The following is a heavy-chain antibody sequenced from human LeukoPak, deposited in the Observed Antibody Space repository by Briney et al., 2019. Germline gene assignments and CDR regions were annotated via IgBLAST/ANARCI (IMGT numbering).Heavy chain of an antibody. V-gene: IGHV3-23*01. J-gene: IGHJ4*02. CDR3: AKAVPDYYDSSGYYNYFDY. CDR2: ISASGGGT. Sequence: GGSLRLSCAASGFTFSSYAMTWVRQAPGKGLEWVSTISASGGGTYYADSVKGRFTISRDNSKNTLYLRMNSLRAEDTAVYYCAKAVPDYYDSSGYYNYFDYWGQGTLVTVSS. D-gene: IGHD3-22*01. CDR1: GFTFSSYA.